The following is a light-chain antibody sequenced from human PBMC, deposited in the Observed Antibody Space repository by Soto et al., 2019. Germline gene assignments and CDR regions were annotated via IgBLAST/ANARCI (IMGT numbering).Light chain of an antibody. V-gene: IGKV4-1*01. CDR3: QQYYSTPPYT. Sequence: DIVMTQSPDSLAVSLGERATINCKSSQSVLYSSNNKNYLAWYRQKPGQPPKLIIYWASIRESGVPDRISGSGSGTDFTLTISSLQAEDVAVYCCQQYYSTPPYTFGQGTKLEIK. CDR1: QSVLYSSNNKNY. J-gene: IGKJ2*01. CDR2: WAS.